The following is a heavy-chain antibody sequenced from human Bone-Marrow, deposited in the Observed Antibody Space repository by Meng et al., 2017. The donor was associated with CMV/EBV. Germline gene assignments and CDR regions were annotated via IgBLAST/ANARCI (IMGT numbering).Heavy chain of an antibody. D-gene: IGHD3-22*01. V-gene: IGHV3-49*04. CDR2: IRSKAYGGTT. CDR3: TREDYDSSGYPL. CDR1: GFTFGDYA. Sequence: GESLKISCTASGFTFGDYAMSWVRQAPGKGLEWVGFIRSKAYGGTTEYAASVKGRFTISRDDSKSIAYLQMNSLKTEDTAVYYCTREDYDSSGYPLWGQGPRVTGSS. J-gene: IGHJ4*02.